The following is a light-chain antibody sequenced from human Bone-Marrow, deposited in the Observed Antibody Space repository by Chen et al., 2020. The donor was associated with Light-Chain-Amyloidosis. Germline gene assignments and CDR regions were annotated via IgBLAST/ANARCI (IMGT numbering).Light chain of an antibody. J-gene: IGKJ4*01. CDR1: QSVLHSSNNRNY. CDR3: HQYYTIPLT. V-gene: IGKV4-1*01. CDR2: WAS. Sequence: DIVMTQSQDFLAVSLGERATINCKSSQSVLHSSNNRNYLAWYQQKPGQPPNLLIYWASTREAGVPDRCSGSGSGTDFTLTISSLQAEDVAVYYCHQYYTIPLTFGGGTKVEIK.